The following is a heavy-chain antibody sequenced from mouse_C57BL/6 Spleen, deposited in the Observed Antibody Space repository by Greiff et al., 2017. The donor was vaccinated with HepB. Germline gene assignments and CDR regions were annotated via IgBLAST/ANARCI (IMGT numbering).Heavy chain of an antibody. Sequence: EVQLQQSGPELVKPGASVKISCKASGYTFTDYYMNWVKQSHGKSLEWIGDINPNNGGTSYNQKFKGKATLTVDKSSSTAYMELRSLTSEDSAVYYGARDYSNYGWGSTAFDYWGQGTTLTVSS. CDR3: ARDYSNYGWGSTAFDY. CDR2: INPNNGGT. D-gene: IGHD2-5*01. V-gene: IGHV1-26*01. CDR1: GYTFTDYY. J-gene: IGHJ2*01.